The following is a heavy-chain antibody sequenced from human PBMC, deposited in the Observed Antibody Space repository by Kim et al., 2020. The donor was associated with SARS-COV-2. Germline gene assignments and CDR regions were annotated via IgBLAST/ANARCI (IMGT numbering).Heavy chain of an antibody. D-gene: IGHD3-10*01. CDR3: AKGSGFDYYSGMNV. V-gene: IGHV3-23*01. Sequence: DSVKGRFTISTDKSKNTLYLQMNNLRGEDTAVYYCAKGSGFDYYSGMNVWGQGTTVTVSS. J-gene: IGHJ6*02.